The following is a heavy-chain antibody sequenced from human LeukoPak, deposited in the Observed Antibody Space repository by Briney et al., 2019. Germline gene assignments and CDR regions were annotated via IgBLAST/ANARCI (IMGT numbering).Heavy chain of an antibody. J-gene: IGHJ4*02. V-gene: IGHV4-34*01. CDR1: GGSFSGYY. CDR2: INHSGST. CDR3: ARGRGSYYAVLLDY. D-gene: IGHD1-26*01. Sequence: SETLSLTCAVHGGSFSGYYWSWIRQPPGKGLEWIGEINHSGSTNYNPSLKSRVTISVDTSKNQLSLKLSSVTAADTAVYYCARGRGSYYAVLLDYWGQGTLVTVSS.